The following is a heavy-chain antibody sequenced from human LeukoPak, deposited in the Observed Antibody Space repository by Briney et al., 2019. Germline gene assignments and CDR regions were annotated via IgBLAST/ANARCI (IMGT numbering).Heavy chain of an antibody. CDR3: ARDFGGLRWNYYFDY. D-gene: IGHD4-23*01. CDR2: ISHDGSNK. J-gene: IGHJ4*02. V-gene: IGHV3-30*03. CDR1: GFTFSSYS. Sequence: PGGSLRLSCAASGFTFSSYSMNWVRQAPGKGLEWVAIISHDGSNKYHADSVKGRFTISRDNSKNTLYLQMNSLIDEDTAVYLCARDFGGLRWNYYFDYWGQGTLVTVSS.